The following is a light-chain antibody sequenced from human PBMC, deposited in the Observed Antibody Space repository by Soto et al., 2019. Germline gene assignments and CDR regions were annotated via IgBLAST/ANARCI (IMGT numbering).Light chain of an antibody. CDR2: GAS. CDR3: HQDFNLPWT. J-gene: IGKJ1*01. CDR1: QSVSGSY. V-gene: IGKV3-20*01. Sequence: ENVLTQSPGTLSLSPGERATLSCRASQSVSGSYLAWYQQKPGQAPRLLIYGASSRATGIPVRFSGSGSGTDFTLTISSLQPEDFAVYFCHQDFNLPWTFGQGTKVDIK.